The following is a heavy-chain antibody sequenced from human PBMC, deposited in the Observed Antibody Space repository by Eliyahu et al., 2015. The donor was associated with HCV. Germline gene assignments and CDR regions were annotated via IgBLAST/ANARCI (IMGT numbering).Heavy chain of an antibody. Sequence: QGQLVESGGGVAQPGRSLRLXXAASGFTFGLCCLXWFRRAPGQGLEWVXIVSFDGNAKXXADSVKGRFTISRDDSKNTLYLQMDSLRPEDTAVYFCARDIYYGSGTYYSTAPFDVWGQGTLVTVPS. CDR1: GFTFGLCC. J-gene: IGHJ4*02. CDR2: VSFDGNAK. D-gene: IGHD3-10*01. V-gene: IGHV3-30*03. CDR3: ARDIYYGSGTYYSTAPFDV.